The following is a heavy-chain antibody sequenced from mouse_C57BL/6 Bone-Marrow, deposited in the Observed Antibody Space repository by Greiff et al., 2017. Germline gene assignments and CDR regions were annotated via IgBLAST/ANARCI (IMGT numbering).Heavy chain of an antibody. D-gene: IGHD3-2*02. CDR2: IDPSDSYT. V-gene: IGHV1-69*01. Sequence: VQLQQPGAELVMPGASVKLSCKASGYTFTSYWMHWVKQRPGQGLEWIGEIDPSDSYTNYNQKFKGKSTLTVDKSSSTAYMQLSSLTSEDSAVYYCAIRELRRTPYYAMDYWGQGTSVTVSS. CDR3: AIRELRRTPYYAMDY. CDR1: GYTFTSYW. J-gene: IGHJ4*01.